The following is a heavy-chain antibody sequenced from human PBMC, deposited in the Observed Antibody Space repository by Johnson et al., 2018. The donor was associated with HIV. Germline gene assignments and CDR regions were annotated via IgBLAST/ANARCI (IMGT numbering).Heavy chain of an antibody. CDR3: AKGGYCSGGSCYPDAFDI. CDR1: GFTFSSYG. V-gene: IGHV3-33*06. J-gene: IGHJ3*02. CDR2: IWYDGSNK. D-gene: IGHD2-15*01. Sequence: QVQLVESGGGVVQPGRSLRLSCAASGFTFSSYGMHWVRQAPGKGLEWVAVIWYDGSNKYYADSVKGRFTISRDNSKNTLYLQMNSLRAEDTAVYHCAKGGYCSGGSCYPDAFDIWGQGTMVTVSS.